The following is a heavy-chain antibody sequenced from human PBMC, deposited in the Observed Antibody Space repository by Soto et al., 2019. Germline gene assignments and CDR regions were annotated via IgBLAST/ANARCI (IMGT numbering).Heavy chain of an antibody. Sequence: ASVKVSCKASGYSFDTYGISWVRQAPGQGLEWMGWISAENGNTNYAQKFQGRVTMTTDTSTSTANMELRSLRSDDTAVYYCAREMARWNAYSIFDFWGQGTLVTVSS. J-gene: IGHJ4*02. CDR1: GYSFDTYG. D-gene: IGHD3-16*01. CDR2: ISAENGNT. V-gene: IGHV1-18*01. CDR3: AREMARWNAYSIFDF.